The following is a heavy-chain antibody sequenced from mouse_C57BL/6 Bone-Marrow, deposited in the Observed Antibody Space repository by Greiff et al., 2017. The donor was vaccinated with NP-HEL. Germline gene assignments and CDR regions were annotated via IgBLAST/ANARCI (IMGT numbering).Heavy chain of an antibody. Sequence: EVKVVESGGGLVQPKGSLKLSCAASGFSFNTYAMNWVRQAPGKGLEWVARIRSKSNNYATYYADSVKDRFTISRDDSESMLYLQMNNLKTEDTAMYYCVRHTGSSYGGYFDVWGTGTTVTVSS. CDR2: IRSKSNNYAT. D-gene: IGHD1-1*01. V-gene: IGHV10-1*01. CDR3: VRHTGSSYGGYFDV. CDR1: GFSFNTYA. J-gene: IGHJ1*03.